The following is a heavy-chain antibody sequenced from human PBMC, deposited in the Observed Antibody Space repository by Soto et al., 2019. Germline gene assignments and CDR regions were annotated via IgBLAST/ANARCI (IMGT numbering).Heavy chain of an antibody. J-gene: IGHJ5*02. D-gene: IGHD3-10*01. Sequence: SETLSLTCTVSGGSISSSSHYWGWLRQPPGKGLEWIGSIYYSGNTYYNPSLRNRVTISVDTSKNQFSLKLSSVTAADTAVYYCAARLYGSGTLTWFDPWGQGTLVTVSS. V-gene: IGHV4-39*07. CDR2: IYYSGNT. CDR3: AARLYGSGTLTWFDP. CDR1: GGSISSSSHY.